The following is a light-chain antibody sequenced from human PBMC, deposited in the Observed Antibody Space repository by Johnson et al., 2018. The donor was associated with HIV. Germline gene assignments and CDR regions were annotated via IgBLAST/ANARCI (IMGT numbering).Light chain of an antibody. V-gene: IGLV1-51*01. J-gene: IGLJ1*01. Sequence: QPVLTQPPSVSAAPGQKVTISCSGSSSNIGNNYVSWYQQLPGTAPKLLIYDNNKRPSGIPDRFSGSKSGTSATLGITGLQTGDEADYYCGTWENRLLYVFGTGTKVTVL. CDR3: GTWENRLLYV. CDR1: SSNIGNNY. CDR2: DNN.